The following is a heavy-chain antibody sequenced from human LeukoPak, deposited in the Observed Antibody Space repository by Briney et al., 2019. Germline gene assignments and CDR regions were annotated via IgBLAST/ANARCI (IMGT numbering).Heavy chain of an antibody. J-gene: IGHJ3*02. CDR2: IYNSGST. CDR3: ARDQGYYYDTSGYYDAFDI. D-gene: IGHD3-22*01. V-gene: IGHV4-4*07. Sequence: SETLSLTCTVSDDSISSYYWSWLRQPAGKGLEWIGRIYNSGSTYYNPSLKGRVTMSVDTSKNQFSLKLSSVTAADTAVYYCARDQGYYYDTSGYYDAFDIWGQGTMVTVSS. CDR1: DDSISSYY.